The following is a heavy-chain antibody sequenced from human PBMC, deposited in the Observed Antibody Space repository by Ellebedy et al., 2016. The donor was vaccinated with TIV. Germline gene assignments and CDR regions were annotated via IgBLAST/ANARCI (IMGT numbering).Heavy chain of an antibody. J-gene: IGHJ4*02. CDR2: ISSSGSTI. CDR1: GFTFSDYY. CDR3: AKSVTVTNYFFDY. V-gene: IGHV3-11*01. Sequence: PGGSLRLSCAASGFTFSDYYMSWIRQAPGKGLEWVSYISSSGSTIYYADSVKGRFTVFRDNAKNSLYLQMNSLRSEDTAMYYCAKSVTVTNYFFDYWGRGTLVTVSS. D-gene: IGHD4-17*01.